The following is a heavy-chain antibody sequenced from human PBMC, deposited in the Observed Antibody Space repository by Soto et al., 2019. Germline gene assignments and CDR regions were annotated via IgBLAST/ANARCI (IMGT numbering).Heavy chain of an antibody. V-gene: IGHV3-48*02. CDR3: ARQLRGDFDY. D-gene: IGHD1-7*01. J-gene: IGHJ4*02. Sequence: EVQLVESGGGLIQPGGSLRLSCAASGFSFGGYSMNWVRQVPGKGLEWVSFISSSSNTIYYADSVKGRFTSSRDNVKKSLYLQMNSLRDEDTAVYYCARQLRGDFDYWGQGTLVTVSS. CDR2: ISSSSNTI. CDR1: GFSFGGYS.